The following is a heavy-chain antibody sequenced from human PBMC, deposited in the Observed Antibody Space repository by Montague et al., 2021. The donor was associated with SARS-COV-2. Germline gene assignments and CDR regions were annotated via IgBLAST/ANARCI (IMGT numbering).Heavy chain of an antibody. Sequence: SETLSLTCSVSGDSFTYFYWCWIRNSPGKGLEWIGYISSSGSTNYNPSFKSRFTITVDTSETQFSLKVTSVTAAVTAVYYCARKVVLADCFDFWGHGTLVTVSS. CDR3: ARKVVLADCFDF. CDR1: GDSFTYFY. J-gene: IGHJ4*01. D-gene: IGHD2-15*01. V-gene: IGHV4-59*01. CDR2: ISSSGST.